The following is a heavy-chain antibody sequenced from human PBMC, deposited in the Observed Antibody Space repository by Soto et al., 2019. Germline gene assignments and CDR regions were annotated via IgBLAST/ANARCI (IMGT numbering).Heavy chain of an antibody. J-gene: IGHJ3*02. CDR3: ARDFFLSGYAYSAFDI. Sequence: SVKVSCKASGGTFSSSAISWVRQAPGQGLEWMGGIIPIFGTANYAQKFQGRVTITADESTSTAYMELSSLRSEDTAVYYCARDFFLSGYAYSAFDIWGQGTMVTVSS. CDR1: GGTFSSSA. CDR2: IIPIFGTA. V-gene: IGHV1-69*13. D-gene: IGHD5-12*01.